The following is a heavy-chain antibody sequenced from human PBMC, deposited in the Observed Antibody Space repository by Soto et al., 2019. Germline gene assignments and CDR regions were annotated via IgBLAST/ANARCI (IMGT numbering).Heavy chain of an antibody. CDR2: ITRDGSST. V-gene: IGHV3-74*01. CDR1: GFSLSDYW. CDR3: ARGANGYYYFDY. D-gene: IGHD5-18*01. J-gene: IGHJ4*02. Sequence: GGSLRLSCAASGFSLSDYWMHWVRQAPGEGLVWLSRITRDGSSTNYADSVKGRFTISRDNAKNTLYLQVNSLRGEDTAVYYCARGANGYYYFDYWGQGTLVTVSS.